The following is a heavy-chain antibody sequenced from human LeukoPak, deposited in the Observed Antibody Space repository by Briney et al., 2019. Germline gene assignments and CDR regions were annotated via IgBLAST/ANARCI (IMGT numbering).Heavy chain of an antibody. CDR2: IKEEGSEK. J-gene: IGHJ4*02. D-gene: IGHD5-18*01. V-gene: IGHV3-7*05. Sequence: VGALRLSCAASGFTLSSYWMRWVRQTPGKGREWVAHIKEEGSEKYYLDSVKGRLTISRENARNSLYLQMNSLRAEDPAVLYCARLPLTARRHFEYWGQGTLVSVSS. CDR3: ARLPLTARRHFEY. CDR1: GFTLSSYW.